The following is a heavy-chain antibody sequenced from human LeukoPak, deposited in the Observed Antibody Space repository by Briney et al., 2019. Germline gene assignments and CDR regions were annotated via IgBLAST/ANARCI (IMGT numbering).Heavy chain of an antibody. CDR1: GFTFSSFG. J-gene: IGHJ6*03. CDR2: ISGSGVST. Sequence: GGTLRLSCAASGFTFSSFGMSWVRQAPEKGLEWVSAISGSGVSTYYADSVKGRFTISRDNSKNSLYLQMNSLRAEDTAVYYCAKCILTGYYKGYMDVWGKGTTVTISS. D-gene: IGHD3-9*01. CDR3: AKCILTGYYKGYMDV. V-gene: IGHV3-23*01.